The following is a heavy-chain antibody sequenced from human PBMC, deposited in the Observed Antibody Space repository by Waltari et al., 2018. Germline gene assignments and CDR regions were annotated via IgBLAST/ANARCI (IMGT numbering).Heavy chain of an antibody. D-gene: IGHD6-19*01. CDR3: AKDLKEGQWLVPGDWFDP. Sequence: EVQLLESGGGLVQPGGSLRLSCAASGFTFSSYAMSWVRQAPGKGLEWVAAISGSGGSTSDAASVKGRFTISRENSKNTLYLQMNSLRAEDTAVYYCAKDLKEGQWLVPGDWFDPWGQGTLVTVSS. V-gene: IGHV3-23*01. J-gene: IGHJ5*02. CDR1: GFTFSSYA. CDR2: ISGSGGST.